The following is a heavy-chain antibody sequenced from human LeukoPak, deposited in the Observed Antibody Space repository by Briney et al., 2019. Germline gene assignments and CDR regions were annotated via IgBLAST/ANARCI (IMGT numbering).Heavy chain of an antibody. V-gene: IGHV1-46*01. J-gene: IGHJ6*03. CDR2: INPSGGST. D-gene: IGHD3-10*01. CDR1: GYTFANYY. Sequence: ASVKISCKASGYTFANYYIHLVRQAPGQGLVWMGLINPSGGSTNYAQKFQGRVTMTRDTSTSTVYMELSSLRSEDTAVYYCARGPRITLVRGGQWYHYMDVWGKGTTVTISS. CDR3: ARGPRITLVRGGQWYHYMDV.